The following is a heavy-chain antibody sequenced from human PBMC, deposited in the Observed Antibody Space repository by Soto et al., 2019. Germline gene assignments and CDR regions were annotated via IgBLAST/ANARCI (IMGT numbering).Heavy chain of an antibody. CDR2: IYPGDSDT. CDR3: ARGTYCGGDCPHPSYIDS. Sequence: GESLKISWKGSGYSFTSYWIGWVRQMPGKGLEWMGIIYPGDSDTRYSPSFQGQVTISADKSISTAYLQWSSLKASDTAMYYCARGTYCGGDCPHPSYIDSWGQGTLVTVSS. V-gene: IGHV5-51*01. D-gene: IGHD2-21*02. J-gene: IGHJ4*02. CDR1: GYSFTSYW.